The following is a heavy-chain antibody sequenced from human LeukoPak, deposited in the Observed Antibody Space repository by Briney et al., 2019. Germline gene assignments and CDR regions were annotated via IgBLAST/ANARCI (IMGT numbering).Heavy chain of an antibody. D-gene: IGHD3-3*01. CDR3: VAVPETDFWIGFYLDY. Sequence: GRSLRLSCAASGFTFDDYAMHWVRQAPGKGLEWVSGITWHSENIDYADSVKGRFTISRDNAKNSLYLQMNNLRAEDTALYFCVAVPETDFWIGFYLDYWGQGTLVTVSS. J-gene: IGHJ4*02. CDR2: ITWHSENI. CDR1: GFTFDDYA. V-gene: IGHV3-9*01.